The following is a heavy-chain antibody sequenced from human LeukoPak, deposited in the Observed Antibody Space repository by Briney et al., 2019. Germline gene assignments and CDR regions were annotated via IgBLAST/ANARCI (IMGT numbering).Heavy chain of an antibody. J-gene: IGHJ4*02. D-gene: IGHD3-22*01. V-gene: IGHV3-30*03. CDR2: ITKDGKDQ. CDR1: GFMFSSYG. Sequence: PGGSLRLSCAASGFMFSSYGMHWVRQAPGKGLEWVALITKDGKDQFYLDSVKGRFTISRDNAKNTLYLQMNNLRVEDTAVYYCARVGDYENSGSQPFDYWGQGTLVTVSS. CDR3: ARVGDYENSGSQPFDY.